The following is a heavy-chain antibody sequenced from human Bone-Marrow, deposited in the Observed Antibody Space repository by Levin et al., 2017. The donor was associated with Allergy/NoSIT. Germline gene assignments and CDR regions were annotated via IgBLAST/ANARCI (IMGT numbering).Heavy chain of an antibody. CDR2: ISHSGST. Sequence: SETLSLTCAVYGGSFSGYFWNWIRQAPGKGLEWLGEISHSGSTNYNPSLKSRVTISADTSKNQFSLKLSSVTAADTAVYYCARQDVVQVVSADAFDIWGQGTLVTVSS. J-gene: IGHJ3*02. V-gene: IGHV4-34*01. CDR1: GGSFSGYF. D-gene: IGHD2-15*01. CDR3: ARQDVVQVVSADAFDI.